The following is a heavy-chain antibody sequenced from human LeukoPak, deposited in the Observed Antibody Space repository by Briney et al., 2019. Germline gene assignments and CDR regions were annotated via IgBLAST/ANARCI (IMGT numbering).Heavy chain of an antibody. Sequence: ASVKVSCKTSGYGFMNYAVQWVRQAPGERLEWMGWVNAGNGDTRYSPEFQGRVTIARDTSASTVYMELSSLTSADTATYYCARGRWVETTQAYYLDFWGQGTLVTVSS. CDR3: ARGRWVETTQAYYLDF. J-gene: IGHJ4*02. D-gene: IGHD4-23*01. CDR2: VNAGNGDT. V-gene: IGHV1-3*01. CDR1: GYGFMNYA.